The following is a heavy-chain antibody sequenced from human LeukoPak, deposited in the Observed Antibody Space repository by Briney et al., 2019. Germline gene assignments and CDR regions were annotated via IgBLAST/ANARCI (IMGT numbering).Heavy chain of an antibody. J-gene: IGHJ4*02. D-gene: IGHD6-19*01. CDR2: INPNSGCT. CDR1: GYTFTGYY. CDR3: ERDYPYSSGWSGVY. V-gene: IGHV1-2*06. Sequence: GASVKVSCKASGYTFTGYYMHWVRQAPGQGLEWMGRINPNSGCTNYAQKVQCRVTMTRDTSSSTAYMELSRLRSDDTAVYYCERDYPYSSGWSGVYWGQGTLVTVSS.